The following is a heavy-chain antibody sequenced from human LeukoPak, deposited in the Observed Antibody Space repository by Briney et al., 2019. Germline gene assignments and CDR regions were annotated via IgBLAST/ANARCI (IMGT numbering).Heavy chain of an antibody. CDR1: GYTFTGYF. CDR2: INPNSGGT. V-gene: IGHV1-2*02. Sequence: ASVKVSCKASGYTFTGYFMHWVRQAAGQGHEWMGWINPNSGGTNYAQKFQGRVTITADKSTSTAYMELSSLRSEDTAVYYCARRYDKNAFDIWGQGAMVTVSS. J-gene: IGHJ3*02. CDR3: ARRYDKNAFDI. D-gene: IGHD3-10*01.